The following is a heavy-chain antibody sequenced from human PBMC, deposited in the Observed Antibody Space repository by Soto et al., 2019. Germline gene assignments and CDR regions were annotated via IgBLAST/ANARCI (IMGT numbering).Heavy chain of an antibody. D-gene: IGHD3-9*01. CDR1: GGSISSSSYY. J-gene: IGHJ5*02. Sequence: SETLSLTCTVSGGSISSSSYYWGWIRQPPGKGLEWIGSINHSGSTNYNPSLKSRVTISVDTSKNQFSLKLSSVTAADTAVYYCARARNSLRITIFSGWFDPWGQGTLVTVSS. CDR3: ARARNSLRITIFSGWFDP. CDR2: INHSGST. V-gene: IGHV4-39*07.